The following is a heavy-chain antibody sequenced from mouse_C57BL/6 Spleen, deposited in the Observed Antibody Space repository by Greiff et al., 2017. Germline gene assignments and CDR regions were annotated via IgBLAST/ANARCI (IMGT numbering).Heavy chain of an antibody. J-gene: IGHJ2*01. CDR3: ACAPLAPYYFGY. V-gene: IGHV1-64*01. CDR1: GYTFTSYW. Sequence: QVQLQQPGAELVKPGASVKLSCKASGYTFTSYWMHWVKQRPGQGLEWIGMIHPNSGSTNYNEKFKSKATLTVDKSSSTAYMRLSSLTSEDSAVYYCACAPLAPYYFGYWGQSTTLTVSS. CDR2: IHPNSGST. D-gene: IGHD3-1*01.